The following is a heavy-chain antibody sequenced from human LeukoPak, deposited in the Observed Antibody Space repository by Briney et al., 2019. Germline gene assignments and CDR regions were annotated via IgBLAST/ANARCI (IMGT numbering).Heavy chain of an antibody. J-gene: IGHJ4*02. CDR2: IYYSGST. D-gene: IGHD5-18*01. V-gene: IGHV4-30-4*08. Sequence: PSQTLSLTCTVSGGSVNSGDYYWSWVRQPPGKGLEWIGYIYYSGSTYSNPSLKSRVTISLDTSKNQFSLKPSSVTAADTAVYYCASSVDTAMVSYFDSWGQGTLVTVSS. CDR3: ASSVDTAMVSYFDS. CDR1: GGSVNSGDYY.